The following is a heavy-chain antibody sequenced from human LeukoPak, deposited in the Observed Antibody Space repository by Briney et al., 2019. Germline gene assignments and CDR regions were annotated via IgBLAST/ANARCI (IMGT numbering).Heavy chain of an antibody. J-gene: IGHJ5*02. CDR1: GYSFSSYW. CDR2: IYPGDSDT. V-gene: IGHV5-51*01. CDR3: GTSTHGDYAWFDP. D-gene: IGHD4-17*01. Sequence: RGESLKISCKGSGYSFSSYWIGWVRQMPGKGLEWMGIIYPGDSDTRYSPSFQGQATISADKSISTTYLQWSSLKASHTAMYYWGTSTHGDYAWFDPWGEGTLVTVSS.